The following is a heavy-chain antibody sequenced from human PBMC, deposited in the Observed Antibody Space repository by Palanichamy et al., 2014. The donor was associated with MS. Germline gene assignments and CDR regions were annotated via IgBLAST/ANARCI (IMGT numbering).Heavy chain of an antibody. CDR1: GFTFSSYA. CDR2: ISYDGSNK. Sequence: QVQLVESGRGVVQPGRSLRLSCAASGFTFSSYAMHWVRQAPGKGLEWVAVISYDGSNKYYADSVKGRFTISRDNSKNTLYLQMNSLRAEDTAVYYCARDATSGSYYATDWGQGTLVTVSS. CDR3: ARDATSGSYYATD. D-gene: IGHD1-26*01. V-gene: IGHV3-30*04. J-gene: IGHJ4*02.